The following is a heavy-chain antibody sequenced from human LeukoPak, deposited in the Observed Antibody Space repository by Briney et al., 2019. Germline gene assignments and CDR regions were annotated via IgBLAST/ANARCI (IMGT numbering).Heavy chain of an antibody. J-gene: IGHJ5*01. CDR1: GDSVSSKNGA. Sequence: SQTLSLTCAISGDSVSSKNGAWNWIRQSPSRGLEWLGRTYYRSKWYDEYADSVKGRITISPDTSKNQFSLHVYSVTPEDTAVYYCARDLGTSGWYTFDFWGQGALVTVSS. CDR3: ARDLGTSGWYTFDF. D-gene: IGHD6-19*01. CDR2: TYYRSKWYD. V-gene: IGHV6-1*01.